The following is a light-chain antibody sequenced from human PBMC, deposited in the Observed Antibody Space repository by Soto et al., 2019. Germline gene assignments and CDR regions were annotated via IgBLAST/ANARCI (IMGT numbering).Light chain of an antibody. CDR2: GAS. CDR1: QSVASN. J-gene: IGKJ2*01. Sequence: EIVMTQSPATLSVSPGERATLSCRASQSVASNLAWYQQKPGRAPRLLISGASTRATGIPDRFSGSGSGTDFTLTISSLQSEDFAVYYCQYYENWPPYTSGQGTKLEIK. V-gene: IGKV3-15*01. CDR3: QYYENWPPYT.